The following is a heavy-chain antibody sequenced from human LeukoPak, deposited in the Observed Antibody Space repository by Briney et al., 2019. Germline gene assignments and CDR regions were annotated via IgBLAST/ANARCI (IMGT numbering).Heavy chain of an antibody. CDR1: GYTFTGYY. CDR3: ARDPGIAVAGTRQAGFDP. V-gene: IGHV1-2*02. Sequence: GASVKVSCKASGYTFTGYYMHWVRQAPGQGLEWMGWINPNSGGTNYAQKFQGRVTMTRDTSISTAYMELSRLRSDDTAVYYCARDPGIAVAGTRQAGFDPWGQGTLVTVSS. D-gene: IGHD6-19*01. CDR2: INPNSGGT. J-gene: IGHJ5*02.